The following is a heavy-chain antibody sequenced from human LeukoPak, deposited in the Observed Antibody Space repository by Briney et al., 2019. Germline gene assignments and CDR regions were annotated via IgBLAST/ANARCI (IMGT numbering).Heavy chain of an antibody. J-gene: IGHJ5*02. CDR1: GGSISSYY. CDR3: ARDFGGSYSNWFDP. V-gene: IGHV4-59*01. Sequence: SETLSLTCTVPGGSISSYYWTWIRQPPGKGLEWIGYIYYSGSTNYNPSLKSRVTMSVDTSKNQFSLKLSSVTAADTAVYYCARDFGGSYSNWFDPWGQGTLVTVSS. CDR2: IYYSGST. D-gene: IGHD1-26*01.